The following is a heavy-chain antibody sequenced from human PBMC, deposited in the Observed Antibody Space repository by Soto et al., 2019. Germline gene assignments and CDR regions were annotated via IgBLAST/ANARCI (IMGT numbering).Heavy chain of an antibody. CDR3: ARAEGGIFDY. J-gene: IGHJ4*02. CDR2: IYHGEST. Sequence: QLQLQESGSGLVKPSQTLSLTCAVSGGSISSGGYSWSWIRQPPGKGLGWIGYIYHGESTYYNPSLKSRVTISVDRSKNQFSLKLSSVTAADTAVDYCARAEGGIFDYWGQGTLVTVSS. CDR1: GGSISSGGYS. V-gene: IGHV4-30-2*01.